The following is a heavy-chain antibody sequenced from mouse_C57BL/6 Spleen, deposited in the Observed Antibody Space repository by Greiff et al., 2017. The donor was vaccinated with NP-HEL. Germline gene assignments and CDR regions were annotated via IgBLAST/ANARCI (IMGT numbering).Heavy chain of an antibody. J-gene: IGHJ1*03. D-gene: IGHD1-1*01. V-gene: IGHV5-16*01. Sequence: EVKLMESEGGLVQPGSSMKLSCTASGFTFSDYYMAWVRQVPEKGLEWVANINYDGSSTYYLDSLKSRFIISRDNAKNILYLQMSSLKSEDTATYYCARDAPHYYGSRDWYFDVWGTGTTVTVSS. CDR1: GFTFSDYY. CDR2: INYDGSST. CDR3: ARDAPHYYGSRDWYFDV.